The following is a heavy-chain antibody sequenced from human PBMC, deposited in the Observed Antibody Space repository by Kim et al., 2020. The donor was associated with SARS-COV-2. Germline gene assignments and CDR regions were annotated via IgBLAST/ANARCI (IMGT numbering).Heavy chain of an antibody. J-gene: IGHJ4*02. V-gene: IGHV1-69*13. CDR3: AYTQDVVVVVAADYYFDY. CDR2: IIPVFGTA. D-gene: IGHD2-15*01. CDR1: GGTSRNYA. Sequence: SVKVSFKASGGTSRNYAISWVRQAPGQGLEWMGVIIPVFGTANYAQNFQDRLTITVEESRNTAYMELSSLRSDDTAVFYCAYTQDVVVVVAADYYFDYWGQGTLVTVSS.